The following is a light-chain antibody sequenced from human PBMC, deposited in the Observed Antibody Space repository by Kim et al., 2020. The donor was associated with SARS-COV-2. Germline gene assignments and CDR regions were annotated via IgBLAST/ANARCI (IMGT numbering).Light chain of an antibody. V-gene: IGLV3-1*01. Sequence: VSPGQPASITCSGDKLGDKYACWYQQKPGQSPVLVIYQDSKRPSGIPERFSGSNSGNTATLTISGTQAMDEADYYCQAWDSSTFVFGTGTKVTVL. CDR1: KLGDKY. CDR3: QAWDSSTFV. CDR2: QDS. J-gene: IGLJ1*01.